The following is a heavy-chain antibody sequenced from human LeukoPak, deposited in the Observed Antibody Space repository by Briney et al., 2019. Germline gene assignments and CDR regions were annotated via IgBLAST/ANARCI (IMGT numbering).Heavy chain of an antibody. J-gene: IGHJ6*03. Sequence: GGSLRLSCAASGFTFSSYGMHWVRQAPGKGLEWVAFIRCDGSNKYYADSVKGRFTISRDNSKNTLYLQMNSLRAEDTAVYYCAKEHRAGSSVRYYYYYMDVWGKGTTVTVSS. CDR2: IRCDGSNK. CDR3: AKEHRAGSSVRYYYYYMDV. D-gene: IGHD6-6*01. CDR1: GFTFSSYG. V-gene: IGHV3-30*02.